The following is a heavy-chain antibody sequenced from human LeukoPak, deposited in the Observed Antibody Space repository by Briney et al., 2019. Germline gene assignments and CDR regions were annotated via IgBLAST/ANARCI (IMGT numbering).Heavy chain of an antibody. CDR3: ARDSDLTASYYYGMDV. J-gene: IGHJ6*02. V-gene: IGHV4-4*07. CDR2: ISSSGST. D-gene: IGHD3-9*01. CDR1: GDSIRGFY. Sequence: SETLSLTCTVSGDSIRGFYWRWIRQPAGKGLEWIARISSSGSTNYNPSLTSRVTMSVDTSKNQFSLKLRSVTAADTAVYYCARDSDLTASYYYGMDVWGQGTTVTVSS.